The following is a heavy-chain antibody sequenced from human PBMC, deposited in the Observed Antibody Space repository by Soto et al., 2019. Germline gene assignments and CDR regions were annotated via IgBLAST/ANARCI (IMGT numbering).Heavy chain of an antibody. D-gene: IGHD2-2*01. CDR1: GFTFSSYS. Sequence: EVQLVESGGGLVQPGGSLRLSCAASGFTFSSYSMNWVRQAPGKGLEWVSYISSSSSIIYYADSVKGRFTISRDKAKNSVYLQMNSLRDEDTAVYYCARGSGSNSRGVYYYGMDVWGQGTTVTVSS. V-gene: IGHV3-48*02. CDR2: ISSSSSII. J-gene: IGHJ6*02. CDR3: ARGSGSNSRGVYYYGMDV.